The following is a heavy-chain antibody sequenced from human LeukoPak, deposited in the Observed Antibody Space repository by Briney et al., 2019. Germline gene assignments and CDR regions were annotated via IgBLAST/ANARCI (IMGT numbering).Heavy chain of an antibody. D-gene: IGHD3-3*01. CDR3: ARVADFWSGYYPIDP. CDR2: IYYSGST. CDR1: GGSVSSGSYY. Sequence: SETLSLTCTVSGGSVSSGSYYWSWIRQPPGKGLEWIGYIYYSGSTSYNPSLKSRVTISVDTSKNQFSLKLSSVTAADTAVYYCARVADFWSGYYPIDPWGQGTLVTVSS. J-gene: IGHJ5*02. V-gene: IGHV4-61*01.